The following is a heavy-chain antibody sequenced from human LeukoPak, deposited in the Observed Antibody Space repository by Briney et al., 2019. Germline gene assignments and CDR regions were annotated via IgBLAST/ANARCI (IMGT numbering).Heavy chain of an antibody. J-gene: IGHJ4*02. D-gene: IGHD3-22*01. CDR1: GYTFTSYG. Sequence: ASVKVSCKASGYTFTSYGISWVRQAPGQGLEWMRWISAYNGNTNYAQKLQGRVTMTTDTSTSTAYMELRSLRSDDTAVYYCARAAYYYDSSGSCDYWGQGTLVTVSS. CDR3: ARAAYYYDSSGSCDY. CDR2: ISAYNGNT. V-gene: IGHV1-18*01.